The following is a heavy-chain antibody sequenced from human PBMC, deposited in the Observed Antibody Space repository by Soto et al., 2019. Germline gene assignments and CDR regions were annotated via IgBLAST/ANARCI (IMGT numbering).Heavy chain of an antibody. J-gene: IGHJ6*03. V-gene: IGHV4-39*01. CDR2: IYYSGST. D-gene: IGHD4-4*01. CDR1: GGSISSSSYY. Sequence: SETLSLTCTVSGGSISSSSYYWGWIRQPPGKGLEWIGSIYYSGSTYYNPSLKSRVTISVDTSKNQFSLKLSSVTAADTAVYYCARLPATVTGYYYYYYMDVWGKGTTVTVSS. CDR3: ARLPATVTGYYYYYYMDV.